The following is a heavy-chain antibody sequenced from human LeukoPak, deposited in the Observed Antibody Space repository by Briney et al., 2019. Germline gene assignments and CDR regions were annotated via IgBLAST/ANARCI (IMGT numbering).Heavy chain of an antibody. Sequence: GRSLRLSCAASGLSLSSYGMHWVRQAPGKGLEWVAVSWYDDGGDKYYVESVKGRFTISRDNSKNTLYLQMNSLRAEDTAVYYCARATMVTSIEYYFDHWGQGTLVTVSS. CDR3: ARATMVTSIEYYFDH. J-gene: IGHJ4*02. CDR2: SWYDDGGDK. V-gene: IGHV3-33*01. CDR1: GLSLSSYG. D-gene: IGHD2-21*02.